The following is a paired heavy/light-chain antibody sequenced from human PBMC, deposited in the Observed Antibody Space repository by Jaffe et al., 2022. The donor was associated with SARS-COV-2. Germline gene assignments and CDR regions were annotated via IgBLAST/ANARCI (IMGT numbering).Light chain of an antibody. V-gene: IGKV3-20*01. CDR2: GAS. CDR3: QQYGSSP. J-gene: IGKJ1*01. CDR1: QSVSSSY. Sequence: EIVLTQSPGTLSLSPGERATLSCRASQSVSSSYLAWYQQKPGQAPRLLIYGASSRATGIPDRFSGSGSGTDFTLTISRLEPEDFAVYYCQQYGSSPFGQGTKVEIK.
Heavy chain of an antibody. CDR2: TYYRSKWYN. J-gene: IGHJ6*02. CDR3: ARDTLIGDFWEPLYYYGMDV. D-gene: IGHD3-3*01. CDR1: GDSVSSNSAA. Sequence: QVQLQQSGPGLVKPSQTLSLTCAISGDSVSSNSAAWNWIRQSPSRGLEWLGRTYYRSKWYNDYAVSVKSRITINPDTSKNQFSLQLNSVTPEDTAVYYCARDTLIGDFWEPLYYYGMDVWGQGTTVTVSS. V-gene: IGHV6-1*01.